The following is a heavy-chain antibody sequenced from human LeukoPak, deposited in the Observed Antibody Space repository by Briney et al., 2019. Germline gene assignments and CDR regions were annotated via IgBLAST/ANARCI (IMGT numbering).Heavy chain of an antibody. CDR2: MNPNSGNT. D-gene: IGHD2-2*02. V-gene: IGHV1-8*01. CDR1: GYTFTSYD. Sequence: ASVKVSCKASGYTFTSYDINWVRQATGQGLEWMGWMNPNSGNTGYAQKFQGRVTMTRNTSISTAYMELSSLRSEDTAVYYCARSSCSSTSCYRDYYYYYMDVWGKGTTVTVSS. CDR3: ARSSCSSTSCYRDYYYYYMDV. J-gene: IGHJ6*03.